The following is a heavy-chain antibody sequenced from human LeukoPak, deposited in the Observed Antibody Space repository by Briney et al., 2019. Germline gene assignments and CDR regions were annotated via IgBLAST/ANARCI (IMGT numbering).Heavy chain of an antibody. CDR1: GGSFSGYY. CDR3: ARGTVLRFLEWLLYGGSYFDY. V-gene: IGHV4-34*01. CDR2: INHSGST. Sequence: PSETLSLTCAVHGGSFSGYYWSWIRQPPGKGLEWIGEINHSGSTNYNPSLKSRVTISVDTSKNQFSLKLSSVTAADTAVYYCARGTVLRFLEWLLYGGSYFDYWGQGTLVTVSS. J-gene: IGHJ4*02. D-gene: IGHD3-3*01.